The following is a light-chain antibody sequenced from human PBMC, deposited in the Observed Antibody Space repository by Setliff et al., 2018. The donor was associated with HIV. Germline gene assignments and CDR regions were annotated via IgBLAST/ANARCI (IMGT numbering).Light chain of an antibody. CDR1: TSNIGAGYD. CDR2: DNS. V-gene: IGLV1-40*01. CDR3: QSYDSRLSGSDV. J-gene: IGLJ1*01. Sequence: SVLTQPPSVSGAPGQRVTISCTGSTSNIGAGYDVHWYQQLPGAAPKLLIYDNSDRPSGVPDRFSGSKSGTSASLAITGLQAEDEADYYCQSYDSRLSGSDVFGTGTKVTVL.